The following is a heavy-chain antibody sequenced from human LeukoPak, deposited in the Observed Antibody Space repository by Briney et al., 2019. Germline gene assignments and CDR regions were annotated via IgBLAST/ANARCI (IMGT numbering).Heavy chain of an antibody. J-gene: IGHJ4*02. CDR1: GFTFRSYA. Sequence: GGSLRLSCAPSGFTFRSYAMHWVRQAPGKGLEWVAVISYDGSSKDYADSVTGRFTISRDNSKNTLYVQMNSLRAEDTALYYCAIDSSDIVADYYFDYWGQGTLVTVSS. V-gene: IGHV3-30-3*01. CDR3: AIDSSDIVADYYFDY. CDR2: ISYDGSSK. D-gene: IGHD5-12*01.